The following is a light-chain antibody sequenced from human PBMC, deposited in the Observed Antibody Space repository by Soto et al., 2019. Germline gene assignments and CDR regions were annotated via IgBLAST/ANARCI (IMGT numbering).Light chain of an antibody. CDR1: SSNIGNND. Sequence: QSVLTQPPSVSAAPGQKVTIYCSGRSSNIGNNDVSWYQQLPGTAPKLLIYDNNQRPSGIPDRFSGSRSGTSATLGITGLQTEDEADYYCGTWDDSLGAGVFGGGTKLTVL. J-gene: IGLJ2*01. CDR3: GTWDDSLGAGV. CDR2: DNN. V-gene: IGLV1-51*01.